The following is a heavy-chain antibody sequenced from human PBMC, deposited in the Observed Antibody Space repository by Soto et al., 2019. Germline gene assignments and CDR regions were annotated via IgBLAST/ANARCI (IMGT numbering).Heavy chain of an antibody. V-gene: IGHV4-59*01. CDR1: GGSISSYY. D-gene: IGHD1-26*01. CDR2: IYYSGST. CDR3: AREPNSEWVDY. J-gene: IGHJ4*02. Sequence: SETLSLTCTVSGGSISSYYWSWIRQPPGKGLEWIGYIYYSGSTNYNPSLKSRVTISLDTSKNQFFLKLSSVTAADTAVYYCAREPNSEWVDYWGQGTLVTVSS.